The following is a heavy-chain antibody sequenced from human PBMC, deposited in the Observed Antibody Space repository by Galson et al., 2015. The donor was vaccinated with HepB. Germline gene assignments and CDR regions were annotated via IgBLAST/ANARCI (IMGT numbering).Heavy chain of an antibody. CDR3: ARELRGDYGFDY. Sequence: SLRLSCAASGFTFSSYSMNWVRQAPGKGLEWVSSISSSSYIYYADSVKGRFTISRDNAKNSLYLQMNSLRAEDTAVYYCARELRGDYGFDYWGQGTLVTVSS. CDR2: ISSSSYI. J-gene: IGHJ4*02. V-gene: IGHV3-21*01. D-gene: IGHD4-17*01. CDR1: GFTFSSYS.